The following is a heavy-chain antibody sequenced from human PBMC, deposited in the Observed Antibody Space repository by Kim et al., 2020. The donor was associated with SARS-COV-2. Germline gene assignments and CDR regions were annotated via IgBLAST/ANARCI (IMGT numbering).Heavy chain of an antibody. Sequence: GGSLRLSCAASGFTFSSYGMHWVRQAPGKGLEWVAVISYDGSNKYYADSVKGRFTISRDNSKNTLYLQMNSLRAEDTAVYYCAKDWVATIDEGFAPLDDYWGQGTLVTVSS. D-gene: IGHD5-12*01. V-gene: IGHV3-30*18. CDR1: GFTFSSYG. CDR3: AKDWVATIDEGFAPLDDY. CDR2: ISYDGSNK. J-gene: IGHJ4*02.